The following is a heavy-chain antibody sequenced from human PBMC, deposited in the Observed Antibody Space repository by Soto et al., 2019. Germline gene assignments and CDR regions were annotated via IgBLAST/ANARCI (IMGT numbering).Heavy chain of an antibody. V-gene: IGHV2-70*11. CDR2: IDWDDDK. CDR3: ARYSVKYGDREFFHY. CDR1: GFSLSTSGMC. Sequence: SGPTLVNPTQTLTLTCTFSGFSLSTSGMCVSWIRQPPGKALEWLARIDWDDDKYYSTSLKTRLTISKDTSKNQVVLTMTNMDPVDTATYYCARYSVKYGDREFFHYRGQGSSVIVSS. J-gene: IGHJ1*01. D-gene: IGHD4-17*01.